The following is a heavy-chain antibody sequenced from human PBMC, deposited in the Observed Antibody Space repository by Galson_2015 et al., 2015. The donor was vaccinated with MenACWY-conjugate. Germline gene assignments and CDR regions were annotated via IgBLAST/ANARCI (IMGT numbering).Heavy chain of an antibody. V-gene: IGHV3-21*06. J-gene: IGHJ4*02. CDR1: GFTFSSYS. CDR2: ISSSSFI. CDR3: ARDLAAAGTENY. D-gene: IGHD6-13*01. Sequence: SLRLSCAASGFTFSSYSMNWVRQAPGKGLEWVSSISSSSFIYYADSVKGRFTISRDNAKNSLFLQMNSLRAEDTAVYYCARDLAAAGTENYWGQGTLVAVSS.